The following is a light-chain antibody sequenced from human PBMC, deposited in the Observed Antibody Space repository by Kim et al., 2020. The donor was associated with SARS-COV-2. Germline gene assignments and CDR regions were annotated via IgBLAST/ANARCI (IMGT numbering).Light chain of an antibody. V-gene: IGKV3-20*01. CDR1: QCVSSGY. Sequence: EIVLTQSPGTLSLSPGESPTLSYRASQCVSSGYLAWYQQKPGQAPRLLIYGASSRATGIPDRFSGSGSGTDFTLTISRLEPEDFAVYYCQQYGSSPGFTFGPGTKVDIK. CDR2: GAS. CDR3: QQYGSSPGFT. J-gene: IGKJ3*01.